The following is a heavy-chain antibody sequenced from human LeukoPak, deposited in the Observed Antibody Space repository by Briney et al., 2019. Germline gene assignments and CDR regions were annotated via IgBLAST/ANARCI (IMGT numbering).Heavy chain of an antibody. D-gene: IGHD1-26*01. J-gene: IGHJ4*02. Sequence: PSETLSLTCTVSGGSISSYYWSWVRQTPGKGLEWIGYISYSGNTNYNPSLKSRVTISLDTSKNQFSLNLTSVTAADTAVYYCARLGGSHSPHGYWGQGNLVTVSS. V-gene: IGHV4-59*08. CDR2: ISYSGNT. CDR3: ARLGGSHSPHGY. CDR1: GGSISSYY.